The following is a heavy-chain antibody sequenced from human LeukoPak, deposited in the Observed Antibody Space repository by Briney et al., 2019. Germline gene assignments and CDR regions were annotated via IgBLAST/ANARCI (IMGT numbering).Heavy chain of an antibody. CDR1: GYSFTSYW. Sequence: GESLKISCKGSGYSFTSYWIGWVRQMPGKGLEWMGIIYPGDSDTRYSPSFQGQVTISADKSISTAYLQWSSLKASDTAMYYCARGEYYYDSSGYFLEYYFDYWGQGTLVTVSS. J-gene: IGHJ4*02. CDR3: ARGEYYYDSSGYFLEYYFDY. V-gene: IGHV5-51*01. D-gene: IGHD3-22*01. CDR2: IYPGDSDT.